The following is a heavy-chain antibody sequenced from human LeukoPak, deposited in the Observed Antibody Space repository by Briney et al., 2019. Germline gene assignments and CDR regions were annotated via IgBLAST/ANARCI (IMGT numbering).Heavy chain of an antibody. CDR2: ISYDGSDE. D-gene: IGHD2-21*02. CDR3: ARDVGGGDTFDY. J-gene: IGHJ4*02. Sequence: PGRSLRLSCAASGFTFSLYTMHWVRQAPGKGLEWVAVISYDGSDEYYADSVKGRFTISRDNSKNTLFLQMNSLRAEDTAVYFCARDVGGGDTFDYWGQGTLVTVSS. V-gene: IGHV3-30*04. CDR1: GFTFSLYT.